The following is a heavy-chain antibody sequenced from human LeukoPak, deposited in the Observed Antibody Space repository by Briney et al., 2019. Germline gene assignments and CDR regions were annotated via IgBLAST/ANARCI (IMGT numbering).Heavy chain of an antibody. D-gene: IGHD1-26*01. CDR1: RFTFSSCA. CDR3: AKDSSGSYYPYYFDY. Sequence: GGSLRLSCAASRFTFSSCAMSWVRQAPGKGLEWVSTISGSGGNTHYADSVKGRFTISRDNSKNTPYLEMNSLRVEDTAVYYCAKDSSGSYYPYYFDYWGQGTLVTVSS. CDR2: ISGSGGNT. V-gene: IGHV3-23*01. J-gene: IGHJ4*02.